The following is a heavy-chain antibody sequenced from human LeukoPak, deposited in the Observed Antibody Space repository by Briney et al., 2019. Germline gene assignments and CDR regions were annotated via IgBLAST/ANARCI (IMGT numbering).Heavy chain of an antibody. J-gene: IGHJ3*02. CDR1: GFTFSIYS. V-gene: IGHV3-21*04. D-gene: IGHD6-19*01. Sequence: PGGSLRLSCAASGFTFSIYSMNWVRQAPGKGLEWVSSITSSSRYTYYADSVKGRFTISRDNAKNSLSLQMSSLKASDTAMYYCARGAVAGNSYAFDIWGQGTMVTVSS. CDR3: ARGAVAGNSYAFDI. CDR2: ITSSSRYT.